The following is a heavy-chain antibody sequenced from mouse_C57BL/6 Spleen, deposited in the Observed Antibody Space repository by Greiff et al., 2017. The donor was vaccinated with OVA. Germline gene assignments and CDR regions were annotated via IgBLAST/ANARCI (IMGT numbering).Heavy chain of an antibody. D-gene: IGHD2-10*02. J-gene: IGHJ4*01. CDR2: IYPGSGNT. V-gene: IGHV1-66*01. CDR3: ARSSKHAMDY. CDR1: GYSFTSYY. Sequence: VNLVESGPELVKPGASVKISCKASGYSFTSYYIHWVKQRPGQGLEWIGWIYPGSGNTKYNEKFKGKATLTADTSSSTAYMQLSSLTSEDSAVYYCARSSKHAMDYWGQGTSVTVSS.